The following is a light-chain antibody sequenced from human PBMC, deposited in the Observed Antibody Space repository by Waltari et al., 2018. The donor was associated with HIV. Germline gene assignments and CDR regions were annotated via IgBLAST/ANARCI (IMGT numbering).Light chain of an antibody. CDR3: QQYSHWPLMYN. Sequence: EIVMTQSPATLSVSPGERATLSCRASQTISSNLAWYQHKPGQSPRLLIYAASTRATGIPARFSASGSGTEFTLTISGLQSEDFAVYYCQQYSHWPLMYNFGQGTKLEIK. CDR1: QTISSN. J-gene: IGKJ2*01. CDR2: AAS. V-gene: IGKV3-15*01.